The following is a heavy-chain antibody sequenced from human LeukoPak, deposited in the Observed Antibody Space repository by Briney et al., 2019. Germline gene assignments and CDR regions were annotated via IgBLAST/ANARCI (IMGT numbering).Heavy chain of an antibody. CDR2: IYYSGST. D-gene: IGHD3-22*01. V-gene: IGHV4-31*03. J-gene: IGHJ4*02. Sequence: SETLSLTCTVSGGSISSGGYYWSWIRQHPGKGLEWIGYIYYSGSTYYNPSLKSRVTISVDTSKNQFSLKLSSMTAADTAVYYCARDVSEGYYDSSGYYHAHFFDYWGQGTLVTVSS. CDR1: GGSISSGGYY. CDR3: ARDVSEGYYDSSGYYHAHFFDY.